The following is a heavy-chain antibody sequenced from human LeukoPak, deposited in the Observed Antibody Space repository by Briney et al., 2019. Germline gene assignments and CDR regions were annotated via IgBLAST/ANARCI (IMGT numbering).Heavy chain of an antibody. CDR2: ISSSSNYI. CDR1: GFTFSSYS. V-gene: IGHV3-21*01. D-gene: IGHD6-19*01. J-gene: IGHJ5*02. CDR3: ARDHRYSYSSGWYWFDP. Sequence: GGSLRLSCAASGFTFSSYSMNWVRQAPGKGLEWVSSISSSSNYIYYADSVKGRFTISRDNAKNSLYLQMNSLRAEDTAVYYCARDHRYSYSSGWYWFDPLGPGNPGHRLL.